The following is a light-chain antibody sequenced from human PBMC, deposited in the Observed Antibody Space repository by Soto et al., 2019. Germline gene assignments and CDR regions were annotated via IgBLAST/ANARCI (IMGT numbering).Light chain of an antibody. J-gene: IGKJ2*01. Sequence: EIVLTQSPGTLSLSPGERATLSCGASQSLSSNSLAWYQQKPGQAPRLLIYGASSRATGIPDRFSGSGSGTDFTLTISRLEPKDFAVYYCQQYGTSPYTFGQGTKPEIK. CDR3: QQYGTSPYT. CDR1: QSLSSNS. V-gene: IGKV3-20*01. CDR2: GAS.